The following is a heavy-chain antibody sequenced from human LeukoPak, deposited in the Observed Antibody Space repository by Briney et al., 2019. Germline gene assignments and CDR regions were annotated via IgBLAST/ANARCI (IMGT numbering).Heavy chain of an antibody. CDR3: AKDSGGSVLED. CDR2: ISYDGTNE. Sequence: GGSLRLSCAASGFIFSGSVMHWVRQAPGKGLEWVAIISYDGTNENYGDSVKGRFTISRDNSKSTLYLHMNSLRHDDTAVYYCAKDSGGSVLEDWGHGSLVSVSS. CDR1: GFIFSGSV. J-gene: IGHJ4*01. D-gene: IGHD2-15*01. V-gene: IGHV3-30*18.